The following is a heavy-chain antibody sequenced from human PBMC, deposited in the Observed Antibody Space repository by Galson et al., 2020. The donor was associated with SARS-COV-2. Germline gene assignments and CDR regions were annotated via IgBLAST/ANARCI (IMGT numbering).Heavy chain of an antibody. CDR2: IHPNSGAT. CDR3: AEDGSKK. D-gene: IGHD4-4*01. Sequence: GESLKISCKASGYTFTDSHMHWVRQAPGQGLEWMGWIHPNSGATTFSKRFQGRVTLTRDTSTSTAYMELTTLTPDDTAVYYCAEDGSKKWGQGTLVTVSS. V-gene: IGHV1-2*02. CDR1: GYTFTDSH. J-gene: IGHJ3*01.